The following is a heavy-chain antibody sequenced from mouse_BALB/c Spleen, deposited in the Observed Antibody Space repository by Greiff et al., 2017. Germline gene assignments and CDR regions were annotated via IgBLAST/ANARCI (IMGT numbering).Heavy chain of an antibody. V-gene: IGHV5-6*02. CDR1: GFTFSSYG. Sequence: EVKLVESGGDLVKPGGSLKLSCAASGFTFSSYGMSWVRQTPDKRLEWVATISSGGSYTYYPDSVKGRFTISRDNAKNTLYLQMSSLKSEDTAMYYCARQLGEFAYWGQGTLVTVSA. CDR2: ISSGGSYT. CDR3: ARQLGEFAY. J-gene: IGHJ3*01. D-gene: IGHD3-1*01.